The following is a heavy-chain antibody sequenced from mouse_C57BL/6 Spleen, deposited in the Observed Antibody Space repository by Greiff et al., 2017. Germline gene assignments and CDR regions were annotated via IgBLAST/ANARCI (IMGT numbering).Heavy chain of an antibody. CDR2: INPYNGGT. D-gene: IGHD2-1*01. CDR1: GYTFTDYY. Sequence: VQLQQSGPVLVKPGASVKMSCKASGYTFTDYYMNWVKQSHGKSLEWIGVINPYNGGTSYNQKFKGKATLTVDKSSSTAYMELNSLTSEDSAVYYCARPDGNYAMDYWGQGTSVTVSS. J-gene: IGHJ4*01. CDR3: ARPDGNYAMDY. V-gene: IGHV1-19*01.